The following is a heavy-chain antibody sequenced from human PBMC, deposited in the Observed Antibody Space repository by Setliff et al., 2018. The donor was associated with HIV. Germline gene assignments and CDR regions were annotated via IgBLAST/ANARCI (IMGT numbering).Heavy chain of an antibody. CDR2: IFSTGST. Sequence: LSLTCSVSGGSISSGTYYWSWIRQPAGKGLEWIGHIFSTGSTNYNPSLKSRVIMSADTSKNQFSLRLTSLTAADTAMYYCARGSAVTGTLEYWGQGTRVTVSS. CDR3: ARGSAVTGTLEY. V-gene: IGHV4-61*09. J-gene: IGHJ4*02. D-gene: IGHD6-19*01. CDR1: GGSISSGTYY.